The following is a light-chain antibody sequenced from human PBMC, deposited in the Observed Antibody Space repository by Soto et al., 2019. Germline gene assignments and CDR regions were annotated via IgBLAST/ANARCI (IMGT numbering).Light chain of an antibody. Sequence: QSALTQPPSASGSPAQSVTISCTGTSSDVGAYIFVSWYQQHPGKAPKLMVYDVNRRPPGVPDRFFGSKSGNTASLTVSGLQAEDEADYYCVSFAGGTYVFASGTKVSV. J-gene: IGLJ1*01. V-gene: IGLV2-8*01. CDR2: DVN. CDR3: VSFAGGTYV. CDR1: SSDVGAYIF.